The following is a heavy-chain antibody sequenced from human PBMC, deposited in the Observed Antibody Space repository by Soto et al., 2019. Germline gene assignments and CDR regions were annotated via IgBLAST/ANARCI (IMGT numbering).Heavy chain of an antibody. D-gene: IGHD3-9*01. CDR1: GGSISSSSYY. J-gene: IGHJ4*02. V-gene: IGHV4-39*01. CDR2: IYYSGST. Sequence: SETLSLTCTVSGGSISSSSYYWGWIRQPPGKGLEWIGSIYYSGSTYYNPSLKSRVTISVDTSKNQFSLKLSSVTAADTAVYYCASKTYDILTGYHLFDYWGQGTLVTVSS. CDR3: ASKTYDILTGYHLFDY.